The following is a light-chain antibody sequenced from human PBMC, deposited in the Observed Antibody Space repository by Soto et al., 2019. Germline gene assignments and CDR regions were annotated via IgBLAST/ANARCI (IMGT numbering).Light chain of an antibody. J-gene: IGLJ2*01. V-gene: IGLV2-8*01. CDR2: EVS. CDR1: SSDVGGYNY. Sequence: QSALTQPPSASGSPGQSVTISCTGTSSDVGGYNYVSWYQQHPGKAPKFLIFEVSRRPSGVPDRFSGSKSGKTTSLTVSVLQADDEADYYCSSYAGSNNPVIFGGGTKLTVL. CDR3: SSYAGSNNPVI.